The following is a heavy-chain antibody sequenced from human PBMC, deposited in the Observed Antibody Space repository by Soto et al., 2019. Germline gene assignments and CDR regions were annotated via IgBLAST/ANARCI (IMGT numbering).Heavy chain of an antibody. V-gene: IGHV3-23*01. D-gene: IGHD3-22*01. CDR3: GRETGMGTDYDTGRRHGGDY. CDR1: GFTFSTYV. J-gene: IGHJ4*02. CDR2: ITASGDNT. Sequence: EVQLLESGGGSVQPGGSLRLSCAASGFTFSTYVMNWVRQAPGKGLEYVSAITASGDNTSYAHSVKGRFAISRDNAKNSLYLQMSSLGAEDAAVYYCGRETGMGTDYDTGRRHGGDYGGQGSMVTVSS.